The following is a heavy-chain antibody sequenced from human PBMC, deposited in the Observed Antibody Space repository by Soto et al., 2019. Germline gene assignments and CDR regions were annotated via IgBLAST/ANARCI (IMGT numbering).Heavy chain of an antibody. CDR3: ARDPYKGATSPLDY. J-gene: IGHJ4*02. CDR1: GFTFSSYA. D-gene: IGHD1-26*01. Sequence: QVQLVESGGGVVQPGRSLRLSCAASGFTFSSYAMHWVRQAPGKGLEWVAVISYDGSNKYYADSVKGRFTISRDNSKNTLYLQMNSLRGEDTAVYYCARDPYKGATSPLDYWGQGTLVTVSS. V-gene: IGHV3-30-3*01. CDR2: ISYDGSNK.